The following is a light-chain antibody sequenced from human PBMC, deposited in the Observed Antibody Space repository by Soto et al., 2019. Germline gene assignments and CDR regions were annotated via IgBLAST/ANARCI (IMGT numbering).Light chain of an antibody. J-gene: IGKJ1*01. CDR3: QHYNSYSEA. CDR2: DVS. V-gene: IGKV1-5*01. Sequence: GDPVTITCRASQTIAASLAGYQHKPGEAPKLLIYDVSSLESGVPSRFSGSGSGTEFSLTIRGLQPDDFATYYCQHYNSYSEAFGQGTKVDIK. CDR1: QTIAAS.